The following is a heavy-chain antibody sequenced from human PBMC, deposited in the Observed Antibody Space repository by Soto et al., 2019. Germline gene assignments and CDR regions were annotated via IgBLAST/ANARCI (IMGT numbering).Heavy chain of an antibody. CDR1: GYTFTSYY. CDR3: ARDQEVIAVAGTYYYYYGMDV. Sequence: ASVKVSCKASGYTFTSYYMHWGRQAPGQGLEWMGIINPSGGSTSYAQKFQGRATMTRDTSTSTVYMELSSLRSEDTAVYYCARDQEVIAVAGTYYYYYGMDVWGQGTTVTVSS. CDR2: INPSGGST. V-gene: IGHV1-46*01. D-gene: IGHD6-19*01. J-gene: IGHJ6*02.